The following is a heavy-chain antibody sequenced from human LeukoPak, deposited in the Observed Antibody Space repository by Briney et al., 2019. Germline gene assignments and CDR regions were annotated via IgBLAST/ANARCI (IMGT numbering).Heavy chain of an antibody. J-gene: IGHJ4*02. V-gene: IGHV3-21*01. CDR2: ISSSSSYI. D-gene: IGHD2-2*01. Sequence: GGSLRLSCAASGFTFSSYSMNWVRQAPGKGLEWVSSISSSSSYIYYADSVKGRFTISRDNAENSLYLQMNSLRAEDTAVYYCARAREGYCSSTSCYYFDYWGQGTLVTVSS. CDR3: ARAREGYCSSTSCYYFDY. CDR1: GFTFSSYS.